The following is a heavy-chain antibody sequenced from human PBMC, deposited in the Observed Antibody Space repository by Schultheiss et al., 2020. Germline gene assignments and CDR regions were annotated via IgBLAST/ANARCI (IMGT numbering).Heavy chain of an antibody. D-gene: IGHD1-26*01. CDR1: GGSFSGYY. Sequence: GSLRLSCAVYGGSFSGYYWSWIRQPPGKGLEWIGEINHSGSTNYNPSLKSRVTISVDTSKNQFSLKLSSVTAADTAVYHCARGWGYVDYWGQGALVTVSS. CDR3: ARGWGYVDY. V-gene: IGHV4-34*01. CDR2: INHSGST. J-gene: IGHJ4*02.